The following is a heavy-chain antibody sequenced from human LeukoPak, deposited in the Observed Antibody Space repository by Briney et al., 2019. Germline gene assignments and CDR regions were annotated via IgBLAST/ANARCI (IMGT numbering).Heavy chain of an antibody. CDR2: ISTYDDNI. V-gene: IGHV1-18*01. D-gene: IGHD3-9*01. CDR1: GYTFTTYG. CDR3: AREAYSNILTGTDY. J-gene: IGHJ4*02. Sequence: ASVKVSCKASGYTFTTYGLSWVRQAPGQGLEWLGWISTYDDNIKYAQSLQGRLTLTIDTSTSTAYMELRSLTSDDTAVYYCAREAYSNILTGTDYWGPGTLVTVSS.